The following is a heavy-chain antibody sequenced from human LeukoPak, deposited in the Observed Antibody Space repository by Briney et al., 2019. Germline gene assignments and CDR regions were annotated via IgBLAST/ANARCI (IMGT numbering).Heavy chain of an antibody. D-gene: IGHD4-11*01. CDR2: INPNSGVT. Sequence: ASVKVSCKASGYTFTGYYIHWVRQAPGQGLEWMGWINPNSGVTNYAQKFQGRVTMNGDTSLNTAYMELSRLRSDDTAVYYCARDPYSNYFDYWGQGTLVTVSS. J-gene: IGHJ4*02. CDR3: ARDPYSNYFDY. CDR1: GYTFTGYY. V-gene: IGHV1-2*02.